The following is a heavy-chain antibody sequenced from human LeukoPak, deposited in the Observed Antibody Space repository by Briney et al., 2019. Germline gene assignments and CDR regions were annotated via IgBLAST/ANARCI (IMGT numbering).Heavy chain of an antibody. J-gene: IGHJ5*02. V-gene: IGHV4-39*07. CDR2: IYYSGIT. Sequence: PSETLSLTCTASGDSISTSNYYWAWIRQPPGKGLEWIGSIYYSGITYYNASLKSRVTTSLDTSKNQLSLKVNSVTAEDTAVYYCAREGRGSYGGNWFDPWGQGTLVTVSS. CDR1: GDSISTSNYY. D-gene: IGHD1-26*01. CDR3: AREGRGSYGGNWFDP.